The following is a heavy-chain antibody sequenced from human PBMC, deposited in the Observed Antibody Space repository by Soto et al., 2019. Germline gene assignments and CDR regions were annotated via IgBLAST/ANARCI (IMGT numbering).Heavy chain of an antibody. J-gene: IGHJ6*02. CDR3: ARSGGYSYGYYYYGMDV. CDR1: GFSLSTSGMC. D-gene: IGHD5-18*01. CDR2: IDWDDDK. Sequence: PTLVNPTQTLTLTCTFSGFSLSTSGMCVSWIRQPPGKALEWLARIDWDDDKYYSTSLKTRLTISKDTSKNQVVLTMTNMDPVDTATYYCARSGGYSYGYYYYGMDVWGQGTTVTVSS. V-gene: IGHV2-70*11.